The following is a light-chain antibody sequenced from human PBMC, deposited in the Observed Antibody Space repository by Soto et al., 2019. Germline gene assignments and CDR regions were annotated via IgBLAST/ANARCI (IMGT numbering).Light chain of an antibody. Sequence: ELTQPPSVSVSPGQTASITCSGDKLGDKYASWYQQKPGQSPVLVIYKDTKRPSGIPERFSGSNSGNTATLTLSGTQSMDEADYYCQAWDSSTFVFGGGTKLTVL. CDR3: QAWDSSTFV. V-gene: IGLV3-1*01. CDR1: KLGDKY. J-gene: IGLJ2*01. CDR2: KDT.